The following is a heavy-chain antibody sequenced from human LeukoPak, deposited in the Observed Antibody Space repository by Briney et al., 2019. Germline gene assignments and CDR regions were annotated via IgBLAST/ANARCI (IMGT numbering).Heavy chain of an antibody. V-gene: IGHV3-30*18. CDR3: AKYPGGFTGIVNYYHMDV. CDR1: GFTFSNHR. Sequence: GGSLRLSCVASGFTFSNHRMSWVRQAPGKGLEWVAVISYDGTNKYYTDSVKGRFTISRDNSKNTLFLQMNSLRAEDTALYYCAKYPGGFTGIVNYYHMDVWGKGTTVTVSS. J-gene: IGHJ6*03. CDR2: ISYDGTNK. D-gene: IGHD1-26*01.